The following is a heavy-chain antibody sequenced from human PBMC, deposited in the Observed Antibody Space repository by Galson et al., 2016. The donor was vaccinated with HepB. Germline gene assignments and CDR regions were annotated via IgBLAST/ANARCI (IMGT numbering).Heavy chain of an antibody. CDR1: GFTLSSSA. Sequence: SLRLSCAVSGFTLSSSAMNWVRQAPGKGLEWVSTIGAYDDSTYYADSVRGRFTIYRDNSKNTLYLQMNSLRAEDTAVYYCATGVDYDKWGQGTLVTVSS. V-gene: IGHV3-23*01. J-gene: IGHJ4*02. CDR3: ATGVDYDK. D-gene: IGHD4-17*01. CDR2: IGAYDDST.